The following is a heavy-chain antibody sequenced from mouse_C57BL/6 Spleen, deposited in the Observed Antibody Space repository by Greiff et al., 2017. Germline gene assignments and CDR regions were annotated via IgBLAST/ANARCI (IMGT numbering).Heavy chain of an antibody. Sequence: EVKVVESGGGLVKPGGSLKLSCAASGFTFSSYAMSWVRQTPETRLEWVAPISDGGSYTYYPDNVKGRFTISRDNAKNNLYLQMSHLKSENTAMYYCARDGCRRDYFDYWGQGTTRTVSS. V-gene: IGHV5-4*01. J-gene: IGHJ2*01. CDR1: GFTFSSYA. CDR3: ARDGCRRDYFDY. CDR2: ISDGGSYT.